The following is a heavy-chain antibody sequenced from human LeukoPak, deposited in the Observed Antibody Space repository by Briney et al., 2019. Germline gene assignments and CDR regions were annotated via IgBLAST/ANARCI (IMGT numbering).Heavy chain of an antibody. CDR1: GFTFSSYG. CDR2: ISYDGSNK. D-gene: IGHD6-19*01. Sequence: GRSLRLSCAASGFTFSSYGMHWVRQAPGKGLEWVAVISYDGSNKYYADSVKGRFTISRDNSKNTVYLQMNSLRTEDTAVYYCANKLSYSSGLFWGQGTLVTVSS. V-gene: IGHV3-30*18. CDR3: ANKLSYSSGLF. J-gene: IGHJ4*02.